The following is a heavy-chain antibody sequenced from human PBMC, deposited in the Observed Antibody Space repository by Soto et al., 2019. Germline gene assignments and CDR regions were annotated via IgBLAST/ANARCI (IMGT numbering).Heavy chain of an antibody. D-gene: IGHD4-4*01. V-gene: IGHV4-59*12. CDR3: AGYDYSVYDGMDV. J-gene: IGHJ6*02. CDR1: GASINTYF. Sequence: SETLSLTCTVSGASINTYFWSWIRQPPGKGLEWIGCISHNGNTDYNPSLKSRVTISVDTSKNQFSLKLSSVTAADTAVYYCAGYDYSVYDGMDVWGQGTTVTVSS. CDR2: ISHNGNT.